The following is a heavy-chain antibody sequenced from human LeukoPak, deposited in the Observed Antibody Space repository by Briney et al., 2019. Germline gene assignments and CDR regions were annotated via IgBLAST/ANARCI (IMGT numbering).Heavy chain of an antibody. Sequence: PSETLSLTCAVYGVSFSGYYWSWIRQPPGKGLEWIGEINHSGSTNYNPSLKSRVTISVDTSKNQFSLKLSSVTAADTAVYYCARGPRGRCYYYGMDVWGQGTTVTVSS. D-gene: IGHD3-10*01. CDR2: INHSGST. J-gene: IGHJ6*02. CDR1: GVSFSGYY. V-gene: IGHV4-34*01. CDR3: ARGPRGRCYYYGMDV.